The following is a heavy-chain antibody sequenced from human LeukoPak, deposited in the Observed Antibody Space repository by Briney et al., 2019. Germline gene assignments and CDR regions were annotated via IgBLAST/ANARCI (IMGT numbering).Heavy chain of an antibody. D-gene: IGHD1-14*01. CDR1: GFTFRSYS. V-gene: IGHV3-21*01. Sequence: GGSLRLSCAASGFTFRSYSMNWVRQAPGKGLEWVSAIDPSSTYIYYADSVKGRFTISRDNAENSLYLQMNSLRVEDTAVYYCARPYCVGGTRCAFDIWGQGTMVTVSS. CDR3: ARPYCVGGTRCAFDI. CDR2: IDPSSTYI. J-gene: IGHJ3*02.